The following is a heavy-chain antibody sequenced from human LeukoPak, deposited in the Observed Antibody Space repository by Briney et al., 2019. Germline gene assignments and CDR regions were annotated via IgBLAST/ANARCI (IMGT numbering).Heavy chain of an antibody. CDR3: AKGVRITMVRGAFDI. Sequence: KTGGSLRLSCAASGFTFSSYSMNWVRQAPGKGLEWVSSISISTDSIYYADSVKGRFTISRDNAKNSLYLQMNSLRAEDTALYYCAKGVRITMVRGAFDIWGQGTMVTVSS. V-gene: IGHV3-21*04. CDR1: GFTFSSYS. D-gene: IGHD3-10*01. CDR2: ISISTDSI. J-gene: IGHJ3*02.